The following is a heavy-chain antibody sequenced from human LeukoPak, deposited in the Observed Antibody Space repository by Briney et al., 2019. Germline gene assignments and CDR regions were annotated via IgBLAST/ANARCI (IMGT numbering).Heavy chain of an antibody. CDR3: ACSPYIAEVPYDVDY. CDR2: IYYSGST. V-gene: IGHV4-39*01. J-gene: IGHJ4*02. Sequence: SETLSLTCTVSGGSISGSSYYWGWIRQPPGKGLEWIGSIYYSGSTYYNPSLKSRVTISVDTSKNQFSLKLSSVTAADTAVYYCACSPYIAEVPYDVDYGGQGTLVTVSS. CDR1: GGSISGSSYY. D-gene: IGHD6-13*01.